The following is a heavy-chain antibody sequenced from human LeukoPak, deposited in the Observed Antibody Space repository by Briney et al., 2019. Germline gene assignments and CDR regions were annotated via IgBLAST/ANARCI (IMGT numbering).Heavy chain of an antibody. CDR3: ARTGGSGSYPLDY. J-gene: IGHJ4*02. CDR2: IYYSGST. Sequence: PSETLSLTCTVSGDSISSSSSYWGWIRQPPGEGLEWIGSIYYSGSTYYNTSLKSRVTISVDTSKNQFSLKLSSVTAADTAVYYCARTGGSGSYPLDYWGQGTLVTVSS. V-gene: IGHV4-39*01. CDR1: GDSISSSSSY. D-gene: IGHD3-10*01.